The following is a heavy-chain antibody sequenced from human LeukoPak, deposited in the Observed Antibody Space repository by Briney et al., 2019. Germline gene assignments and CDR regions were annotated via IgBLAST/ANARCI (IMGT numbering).Heavy chain of an antibody. CDR1: GFTFSSHA. D-gene: IGHD4-17*01. V-gene: IGHV3-23*01. CDR2: IGDDVVST. CDR3: APRSPYGRDAFDI. Sequence: TGGSLRLSCAASGFTFSSHAMSWVRQAPGKGLEWVSAIGDDVVSTYYAESVKGRFTISRDNTKNSLYLQVNSLRAEDTAVYYCAPRSPYGRDAFDIWGQGTMVTVSS. J-gene: IGHJ3*02.